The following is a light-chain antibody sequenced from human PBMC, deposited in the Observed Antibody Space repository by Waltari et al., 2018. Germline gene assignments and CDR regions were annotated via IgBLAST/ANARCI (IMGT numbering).Light chain of an antibody. Sequence: IQLTQSPSSLSASVGDRVTITCRASQGISSYLAWYQQKPGKAPNRLIYAAFTLQSGVPSRFSGSGSGTDFTLTISSLQPEDFATYDCQQFNTYPLTFGQGTRLEIK. CDR2: AAF. V-gene: IGKV1-9*01. J-gene: IGKJ5*01. CDR3: QQFNTYPLT. CDR1: QGISSY.